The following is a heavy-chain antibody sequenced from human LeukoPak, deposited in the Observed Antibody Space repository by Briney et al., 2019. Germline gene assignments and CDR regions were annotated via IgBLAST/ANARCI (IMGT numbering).Heavy chain of an antibody. CDR3: ARHLNNCGDDCYIFDY. J-gene: IGHJ4*02. Sequence: PSETLSLTCTVSGGSIFSYYWSWIRQHPGKGLEWMGYIYYSGSTNYNPSIKRRAIISVDRTKKQFSLRVSSVTAADTAVYYCARHLNNCGDDCYIFDYWGQGTLVTVSS. D-gene: IGHD2-21*01. CDR1: GGSIFSYY. CDR2: IYYSGST. V-gene: IGHV4-59*08.